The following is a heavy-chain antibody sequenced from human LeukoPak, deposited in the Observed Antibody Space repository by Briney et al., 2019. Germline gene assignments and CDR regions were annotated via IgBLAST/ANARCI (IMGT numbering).Heavy chain of an antibody. Sequence: GGSLRLSCAASGSTFSSYSMNWVRQAPGKGLEWVSSISSSSSYIYYADSVKGRFTISRDNAKNSLYLQMNSLRAEDTAVYYCARVDNGYCSGGSCYGSDYWGQGTLVTVSS. CDR2: ISSSSSYI. J-gene: IGHJ4*02. D-gene: IGHD2-15*01. V-gene: IGHV3-21*01. CDR3: ARVDNGYCSGGSCYGSDY. CDR1: GSTFSSYS.